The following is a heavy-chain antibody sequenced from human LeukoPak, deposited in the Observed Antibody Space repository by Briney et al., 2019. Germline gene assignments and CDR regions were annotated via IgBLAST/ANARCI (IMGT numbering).Heavy chain of an antibody. J-gene: IGHJ6*03. D-gene: IGHD4-23*01. CDR2: IWYDGSNK. V-gene: IGHV3-33*01. CDR3: ARDPVTYYYYYYMDV. Sequence: GGSLRPSCAASGFTFSSYGMHWVRQAPGKGLEWVAVIWYDGSNKYYADSVKGRFTISRDNSKNTLYLQMNSLRAEDTAVYYCARDPVTYYYYYYMDVWGKGTTVTVSS. CDR1: GFTFSSYG.